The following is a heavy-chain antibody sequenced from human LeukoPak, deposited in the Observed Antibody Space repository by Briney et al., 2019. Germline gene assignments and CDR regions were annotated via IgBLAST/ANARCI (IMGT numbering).Heavy chain of an antibody. CDR1: GGSISSGGYY. V-gene: IGHV4-31*03. J-gene: IGHJ4*02. CDR3: ARERRIAAAGTFDY. CDR2: IYYSGST. D-gene: IGHD6-13*01. Sequence: SETLSLTCTVSGGSISSGGYYWSWIRQHPGKGLEWIGYIYYSGSTYYNPSLKSRVTISVDTSKNQFPLKLSSVTAADTAVYYCARERRIAAAGTFDYWGQGTLVTVSS.